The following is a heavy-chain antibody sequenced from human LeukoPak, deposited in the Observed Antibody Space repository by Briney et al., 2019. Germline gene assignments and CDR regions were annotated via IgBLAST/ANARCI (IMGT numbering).Heavy chain of an antibody. CDR1: GASISSHY. V-gene: IGHV4-59*11. D-gene: IGHD7-27*01. CDR2: IYDRGSN. Sequence: SETLSLTCTVTGASISSHYWCWIRQTPGTGLEWIGDIYDRGSNTYDSSLKSRVSISVDTSRNQFSLNLRSVTAADTAVYYCAKIEMGRFDPWGQGTLVTVSS. CDR3: AKIEMGRFDP. J-gene: IGHJ5*02.